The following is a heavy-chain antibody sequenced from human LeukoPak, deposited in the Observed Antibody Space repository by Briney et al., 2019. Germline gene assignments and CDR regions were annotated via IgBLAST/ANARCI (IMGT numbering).Heavy chain of an antibody. Sequence: PSETLSLTCAVYGGSFSGYYWGWIRQPPGKGLEWIGSIYHSGSTYYNPSLKSRVTISVDTSKNQFSLKLSSVTAADTAVYYCARRPYRDCSSTSCSYYYYMDVWGKGTTVTVSS. CDR3: ARRPYRDCSSTSCSYYYYMDV. CDR1: GGSFSGYY. D-gene: IGHD2-2*01. J-gene: IGHJ6*03. V-gene: IGHV4-38-2*01. CDR2: IYHSGST.